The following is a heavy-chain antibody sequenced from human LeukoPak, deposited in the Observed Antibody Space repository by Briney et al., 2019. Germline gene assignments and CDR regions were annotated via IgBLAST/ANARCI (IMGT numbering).Heavy chain of an antibody. CDR1: GFTFSSYS. V-gene: IGHV3-48*04. D-gene: IGHD6-19*01. J-gene: IGHJ4*02. CDR2: ISSSSSTI. CDR3: AGVAVAGPKGGDY. Sequence: GGSLRLSCAASGFTFSSYSMNWVRQAPGKGLEWVSYISSSSSTIYYADSVKGRFTISRDNAKNSLYLQMNSLRAEDTAVYYCAGVAVAGPKGGDYWGRGTLVTVSS.